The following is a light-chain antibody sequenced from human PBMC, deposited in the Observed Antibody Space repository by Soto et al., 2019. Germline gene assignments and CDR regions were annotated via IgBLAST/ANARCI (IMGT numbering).Light chain of an antibody. V-gene: IGLV2-23*02. CDR3: ASYAGSRTYV. CDR1: RDIGNYNL. CDR2: EVT. Sequence: QSVLTQPASVSGTPGQSVTIYCSGRDIGNYNLVSWYQHLPGRAPRLLSFEVTMRPSGISDRFSGSKSASTASLTISGLQAEDEGDYYCASYAGSRTYVFGSGTKVTVL. J-gene: IGLJ1*01.